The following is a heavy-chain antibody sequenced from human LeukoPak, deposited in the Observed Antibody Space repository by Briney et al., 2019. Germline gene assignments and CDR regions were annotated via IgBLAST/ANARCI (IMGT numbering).Heavy chain of an antibody. J-gene: IGHJ5*02. D-gene: IGHD2-2*01. CDR2: IYPGDSDT. CDR1: GYSFTSYW. CDR3: ARQSVVVPAAMGGDYNWFDP. V-gene: IGHV5-51*01. Sequence: GESLKISCKGSGYSFTSYWIGWVRRMPGKGLEWMGIIYPGDSDTRYSPSFQGQVTISADKSISTAYLQWSSLKASDTAMYYCARQSVVVPAAMGGDYNWFDPWGQGTLVTVSS.